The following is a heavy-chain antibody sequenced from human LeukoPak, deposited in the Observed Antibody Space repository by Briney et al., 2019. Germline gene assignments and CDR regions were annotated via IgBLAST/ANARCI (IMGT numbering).Heavy chain of an antibody. J-gene: IGHJ4*02. CDR3: ARTSYDYVWGSYRFYYFDY. CDR1: GGTFSSYA. Sequence: VASVKVSCKASGGTFSSYAISWVRQAPGQGLEWMGGIIPIFGTANYAQKFQGRVTITADKSTSTAYMELSSLRSEDTAVYYCARTSYDYVWGSYRFYYFDYWGQGTLVTVPS. V-gene: IGHV1-69*06. D-gene: IGHD3-16*02. CDR2: IIPIFGTA.